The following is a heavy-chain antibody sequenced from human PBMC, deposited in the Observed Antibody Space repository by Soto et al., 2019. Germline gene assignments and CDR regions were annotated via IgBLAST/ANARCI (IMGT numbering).Heavy chain of an antibody. CDR3: TRPCNSTSCYDDIDP. J-gene: IGHJ5*02. CDR2: IRSKADSYAK. CDR1: GFTFSGSA. V-gene: IGHV3-73*01. Sequence: EVQLVESGGGLVQPGGSLKLSCAASGFTFSGSAMHWVRQASGKGLEWVGSIRSKADSYAKAYAASVKGRFTISIEDSKNTAYLQMNSLKAEDTAVYYCTRPCNSTSCYDDIDPGGQGTLVTVSS. D-gene: IGHD2-2*01.